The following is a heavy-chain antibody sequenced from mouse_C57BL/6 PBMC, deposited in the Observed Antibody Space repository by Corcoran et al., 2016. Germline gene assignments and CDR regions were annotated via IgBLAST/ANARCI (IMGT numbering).Heavy chain of an antibody. Sequence: EVQLQQSGPELVKPGASVKISCKASGYTFTDYYMNWVKQSHGKSLEWIGDINPNNGGTSYNQKFKGKATLTVDKSSSTAYMELRSLTSEDTAVYYCARSIGSWYFDVWGTGTTVTVSS. CDR1: GYTFTDYY. V-gene: IGHV1-26*01. CDR3: ARSIGSWYFDV. D-gene: IGHD1-1*01. CDR2: INPNNGGT. J-gene: IGHJ1*03.